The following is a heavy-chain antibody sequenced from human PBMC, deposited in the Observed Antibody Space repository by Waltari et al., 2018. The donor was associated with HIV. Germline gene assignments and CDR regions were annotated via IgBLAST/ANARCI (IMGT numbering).Heavy chain of an antibody. V-gene: IGHV4-31*03. CDR1: GGSISSGGSY. D-gene: IGHD4-17*01. CDR2: IYYSGSI. Sequence: QVQLQESGPGLVKPSQTLSLTCTVSGGSISSGGSYWSWIRQHPGKGLEWIGYIYYSGSIYYNPSLKSRVTISRDTSKNQFSLKLNSVTAADTAVYYCARGTTVTNGGLWDYWGQGSLVTVSS. J-gene: IGHJ4*02. CDR3: ARGTTVTNGGLWDY.